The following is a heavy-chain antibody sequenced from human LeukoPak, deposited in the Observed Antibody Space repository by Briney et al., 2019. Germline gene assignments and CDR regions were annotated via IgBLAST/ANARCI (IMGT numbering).Heavy chain of an antibody. D-gene: IGHD3-22*01. V-gene: IGHV3-7*03. CDR2: IKQDGSEK. CDR3: ARDHGGYDSSGYYSFDY. Sequence: PGGSLRLSCAASGFTFSSYWMSWVRQAPGKGLEWVANIKQDGSEKYYVDSVKGRFTISRYNAKNSLYLQMKSLRAEDTAVYYCARDHGGYDSSGYYSFDYWGQGTPVTVSS. CDR1: GFTFSSYW. J-gene: IGHJ4*02.